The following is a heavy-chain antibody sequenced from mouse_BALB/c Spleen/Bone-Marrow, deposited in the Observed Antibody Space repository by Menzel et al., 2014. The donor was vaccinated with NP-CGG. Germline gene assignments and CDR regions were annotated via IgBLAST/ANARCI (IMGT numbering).Heavy chain of an antibody. CDR3: ARVGLRLPYYFDY. Sequence: QVQLQQPGPQVVRPGASVKISCKASGYSFTSYWMHWVKQRPGQGLEWIGMIDPSDSETRLNQKFKDKATLTVDKSSSTAYMRLSSPTSEDSAVYYCARVGLRLPYYFDYWGKGTTLTVSS. D-gene: IGHD1-2*01. CDR1: GYSFTSYW. CDR2: IDPSDSET. J-gene: IGHJ2*01. V-gene: IGHV1S127*01.